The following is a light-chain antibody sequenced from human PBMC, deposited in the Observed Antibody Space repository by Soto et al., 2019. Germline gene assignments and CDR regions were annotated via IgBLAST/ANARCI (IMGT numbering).Light chain of an antibody. CDR3: QEGFPHPT. CDR2: GAL. Sequence: DIQMTKSPYSLSTSVGDRVTITCRTSQSARTDLNWYEQSTRKDPELMIYGALSLQSWDPSSSSRIGSGTHFDHTLCSLETEDFATHYCQEGFPHPTVVGGTKVDI. V-gene: IGKV1-39*01. CDR1: QSARTD. J-gene: IGKJ4*01.